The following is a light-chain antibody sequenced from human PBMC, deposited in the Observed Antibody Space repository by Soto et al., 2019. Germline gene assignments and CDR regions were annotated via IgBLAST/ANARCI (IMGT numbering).Light chain of an antibody. CDR3: QQTYSTPLT. J-gene: IGKJ4*01. V-gene: IGKV1-39*01. CDR1: QSISTY. CDR2: ATS. Sequence: DIRLTQTPSSLSASLGARVTIACQASQSISTYLNWYQQKPGKAPKVLIYATSSLHSGVPSRFSGSGSETEFTLTISSLQPEDFATYFCQQTYSTPLTFGGGTKLAI.